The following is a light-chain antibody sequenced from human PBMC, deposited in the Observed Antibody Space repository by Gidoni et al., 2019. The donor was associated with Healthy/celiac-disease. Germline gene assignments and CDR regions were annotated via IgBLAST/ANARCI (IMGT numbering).Light chain of an antibody. CDR1: QCISSW. CDR2: AAS. Sequence: DIQMTQSPSSVSASVGDRVTITWRASQCISSWLAWYQQKPGEAPKLLIYAASSLQSGVPSRFSGSGSGTDFTLTISSLQPEDFATYYCQQANSFPHTFGQGTKLEIK. CDR3: QQANSFPHT. V-gene: IGKV1-12*01. J-gene: IGKJ2*01.